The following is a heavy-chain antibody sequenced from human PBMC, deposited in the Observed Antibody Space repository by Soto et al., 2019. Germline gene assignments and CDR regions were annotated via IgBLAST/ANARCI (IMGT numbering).Heavy chain of an antibody. Sequence: SETLSLTCAVSGGSISSGGYSWSWIRQPPGKGLEWIGYIYHSGSTYYNPSLKSRVTISVDRSKNQFSLKLSSVTAADTAVYYCTGGSGSYITFDYLGQGNLVTVS. J-gene: IGHJ4*02. CDR1: GGSISSGGYS. V-gene: IGHV4-30-2*01. CDR3: TGGSGSYITFDY. D-gene: IGHD3-10*01. CDR2: IYHSGST.